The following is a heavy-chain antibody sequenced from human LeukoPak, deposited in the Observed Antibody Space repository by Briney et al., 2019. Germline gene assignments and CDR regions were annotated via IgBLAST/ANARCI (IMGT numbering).Heavy chain of an antibody. CDR2: IYSSGRT. Sequence: SETLSLTCTVSGGAISNFYWSWIRQPAGKGLEWIGRIYSSGRTKYNSSLKSRVAMSIDTSNNQFSLKLSSVTAADTAVYYCARDLPSYYFDSGNMFDPWGQGTLVTVSS. CDR1: GGAISNFY. V-gene: IGHV4-4*07. J-gene: IGHJ5*02. CDR3: ARDLPSYYFDSGNMFDP. D-gene: IGHD3-10*01.